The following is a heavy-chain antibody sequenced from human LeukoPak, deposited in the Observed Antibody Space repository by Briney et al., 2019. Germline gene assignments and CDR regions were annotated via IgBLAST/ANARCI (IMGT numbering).Heavy chain of an antibody. Sequence: SETLSLTCSVSGASISSGSNYWGWIRQPPGKTLEWIGSIYSSGSTYYNPSLKSRVIIIIDTPKNHFSLTLSSVTAADTAVYYCAREGEAYYYGSGSYSAFDIWGRGTMVTVSS. CDR3: AREGEAYYYGSGSYSAFDI. D-gene: IGHD3-10*01. CDR1: GASISSGSNY. V-gene: IGHV4-39*07. J-gene: IGHJ3*02. CDR2: IYSSGST.